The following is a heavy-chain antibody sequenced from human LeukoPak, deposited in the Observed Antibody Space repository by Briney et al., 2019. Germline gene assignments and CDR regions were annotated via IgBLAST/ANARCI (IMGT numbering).Heavy chain of an antibody. J-gene: IGHJ4*02. CDR3: ATSRLSIAAAPRHLDY. CDR2: IRYDGSNK. Sequence: PGGSLRLSCAASGFTFSSYGMHWVRQAPGKGLEWVAFIRYDGSNKYYADSVKGRFTISRDNSKNTLYLQMNSLRAEDTAVYYCATSRLSIAAAPRHLDYWGQGTLVTVSS. CDR1: GFTFSSYG. V-gene: IGHV3-30*02. D-gene: IGHD6-13*01.